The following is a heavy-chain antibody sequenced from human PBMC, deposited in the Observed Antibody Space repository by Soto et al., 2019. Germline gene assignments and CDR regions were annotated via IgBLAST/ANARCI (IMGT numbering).Heavy chain of an antibody. D-gene: IGHD1-26*01. CDR2: ISYDGSHK. J-gene: IGHJ4*02. Sequence: VQLVESRGGMVQPGRSLRLSCVASGFLFDTYGMHWVRQTPGKGLEWVAIISYDGSHKEYADSVKGRFAISRDNSENTLYLQMNNLGVEDTALYYCATSASSDHWGQGTQVTVSS. CDR1: GFLFDTYG. CDR3: ATSASSDH. V-gene: IGHV3-30*03.